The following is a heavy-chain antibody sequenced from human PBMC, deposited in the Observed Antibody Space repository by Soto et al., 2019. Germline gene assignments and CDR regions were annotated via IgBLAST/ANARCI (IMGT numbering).Heavy chain of an antibody. V-gene: IGHV4-38-2*01. CDR1: GYSITNGYY. CDR2: ICHSTNT. D-gene: IGHD3-3*02. CDR3: ARVKLAGRGSFHD. J-gene: IGHJ4*02. Sequence: PSETLSLTCAVSGYSITNGYYWDWIRQTPGKGLDGIGGICHSTNTYHNPSLKSRATLSIDTSKNHFSMKLRSVTAADTAKYLSARVKLAGRGSFHDWGQGTVVT.